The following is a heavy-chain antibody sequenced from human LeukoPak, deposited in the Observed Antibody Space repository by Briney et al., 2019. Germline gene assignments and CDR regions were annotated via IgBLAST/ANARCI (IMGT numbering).Heavy chain of an antibody. CDR2: ISSSSSYI. D-gene: IGHD1-26*01. V-gene: IGHV3-21*01. CDR3: AREGKWELLLDY. Sequence: NSGGSLRLSCAASGFTFSSYSMNWVRQAPGKGLEWVSSISSSSSYIYYADSVKGRFTISRDNAKNSLYLQMNSLRAEDTAVYYCAREGKWELLLDYWGQGTLVTVSS. CDR1: GFTFSSYS. J-gene: IGHJ4*02.